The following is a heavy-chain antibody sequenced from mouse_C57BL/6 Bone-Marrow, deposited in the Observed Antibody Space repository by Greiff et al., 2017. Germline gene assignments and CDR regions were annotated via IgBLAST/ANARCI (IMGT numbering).Heavy chain of an antibody. CDR3: AREGVDYYGSSYRYAMDY. J-gene: IGHJ4*01. V-gene: IGHV5-4*01. CDR1: GFTFSSYA. Sequence: EVQVVESGGGLVKPGGSLKLSCAASGFTFSSYAMSWVRQTPGKRLEWVATISDGGSYTYYPDNVKGRFTLSRDNAKNNLYMQRSRLKSEDTAMYYCAREGVDYYGSSYRYAMDYWGQGTSVTVSS. D-gene: IGHD1-1*01. CDR2: ISDGGSYT.